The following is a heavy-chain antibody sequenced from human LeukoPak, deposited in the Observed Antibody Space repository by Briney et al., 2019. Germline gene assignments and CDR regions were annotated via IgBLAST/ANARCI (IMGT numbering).Heavy chain of an antibody. CDR1: GGSISSGDYY. V-gene: IGHV4-61*08. CDR3: ARGRENPGYDFWSGYYYYYMDV. J-gene: IGHJ6*03. Sequence: PSQTLSLTCTVSGGSISSGDYYWSWIRQPPGKGLEWIGYIYYSGSTNYNPSLKSRVTISVDTSKNQFSLKLSSVTAADTAVYYCARGRENPGYDFWSGYYYYYMDVWGKGTTVTVSS. D-gene: IGHD3-3*01. CDR2: IYYSGST.